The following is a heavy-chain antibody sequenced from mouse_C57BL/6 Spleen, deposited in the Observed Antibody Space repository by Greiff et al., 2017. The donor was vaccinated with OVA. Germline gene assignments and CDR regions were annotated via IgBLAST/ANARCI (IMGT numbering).Heavy chain of an antibody. D-gene: IGHD2-4*01. Sequence: EVQLQQSGPELVKPGASVKISCKASGYTFTDYYMNWVKQSHGKSLEWIGDINPNNGGTSYNQKFKGKATLTVDKSSSTAYMELRSLTSEDSAVYYCACDYDAYFDVWGTGTTVTVSS. V-gene: IGHV1-26*01. J-gene: IGHJ1*03. CDR3: ACDYDAYFDV. CDR2: INPNNGGT. CDR1: GYTFTDYY.